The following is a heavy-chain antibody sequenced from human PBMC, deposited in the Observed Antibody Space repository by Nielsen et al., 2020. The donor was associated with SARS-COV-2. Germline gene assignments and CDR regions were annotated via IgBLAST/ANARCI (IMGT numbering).Heavy chain of an antibody. CDR3: ARVGSSGWIQH. CDR1: GFTFSSYA. J-gene: IGHJ1*01. D-gene: IGHD6-19*01. Sequence: GGSLRLSCAASGFTFSSYAMSWVRQAPGKGLEWVSAISGSGGSIYYADSVKGRFTISRDNAKNSLYLQMNSLRAEDTAVYYCARVGSSGWIQHWGQGTLVTVSS. CDR2: ISGSGGSI. V-gene: IGHV3-23*01.